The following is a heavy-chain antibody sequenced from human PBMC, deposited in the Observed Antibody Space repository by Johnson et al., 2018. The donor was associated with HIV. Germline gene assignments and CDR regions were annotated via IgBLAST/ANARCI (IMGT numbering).Heavy chain of an antibody. V-gene: IGHV3-11*04. CDR1: GFTFSDYY. Sequence: QVQLVESGGGVVQPGRSLRLSCAASGFTFSDYYMSWIRQAPGKGLEWVSYISSSGSTIYYPDSVKGRSTITRDSSKNSLHLQMNSLRAEDPAVYYCARDATPWGGAYVGYAFDLWGQGTMVAVSS. CDR3: ARDATPWGGAYVGYAFDL. CDR2: ISSSGSTI. D-gene: IGHD4-17*01. J-gene: IGHJ3*01.